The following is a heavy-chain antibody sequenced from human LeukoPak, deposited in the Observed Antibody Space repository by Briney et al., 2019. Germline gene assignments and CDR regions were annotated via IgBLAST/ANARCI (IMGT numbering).Heavy chain of an antibody. Sequence: NSGESLKISCKGSGYSFTSYWIGRVRQMPGKGLEWMGIIYPGDSDTRYSPSFQGQVTISADKSISTAYLQWSSLKASDTAVYYCGRHGSTTSDDYWGQGTLVTVSS. CDR1: GYSFTSYW. V-gene: IGHV5-51*01. CDR2: IYPGDSDT. D-gene: IGHD2-2*01. CDR3: GRHGSTTSDDY. J-gene: IGHJ4*02.